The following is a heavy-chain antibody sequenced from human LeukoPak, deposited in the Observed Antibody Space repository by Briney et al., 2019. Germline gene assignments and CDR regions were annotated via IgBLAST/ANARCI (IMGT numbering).Heavy chain of an antibody. D-gene: IGHD2-15*01. CDR3: AREGGTNWFDP. CDR1: GYSISSDYY. V-gene: IGHV4-38-2*02. CDR2: MYHSGSI. Sequence: SETLSLTCTVSGYSISSDYYWGWIRQPPGKGLEWIGSMYHSGSIYYNPSLKSRVTISEDTSKNQFSLKLSSVTAADTAVYYCAREGGTNWFDPWGQGTLVTVSS. J-gene: IGHJ5*02.